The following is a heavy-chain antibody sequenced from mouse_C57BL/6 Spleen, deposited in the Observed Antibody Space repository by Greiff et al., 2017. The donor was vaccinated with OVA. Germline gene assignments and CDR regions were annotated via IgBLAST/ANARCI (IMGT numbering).Heavy chain of an antibody. CDR3: ARDDYLAWFAY. V-gene: IGHV1-52*01. D-gene: IGHD2-4*01. CDR1: GYTFTSYW. CDR2: IDPSDSET. J-gene: IGHJ3*01. Sequence: VQLQQPGAELVRPGSSVKLSCKASGYTFTSYWMHWVKQRPIQGLEWIGNIDPSDSETHYNQKFKDKATLTVDKSSSTAYMQLSSLTSEDSAVYYCARDDYLAWFAYWGQGTLVTVSA.